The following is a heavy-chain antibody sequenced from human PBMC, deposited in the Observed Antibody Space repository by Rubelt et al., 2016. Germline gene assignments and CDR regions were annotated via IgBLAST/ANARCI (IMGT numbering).Heavy chain of an antibody. Sequence: EVQLLESGGGLVQPGGSLRLSCAASGFTFSSYAMSWVRQAPGKGLEWVSAISDSGGSTYYAGSVKGRFPVSRDRSKNTLYLQMNSLRAEDTAVYYCAKFVGFGVSYYGMDVWGQGTTVTVSS. CDR3: AKFVGFGVSYYGMDV. CDR1: GFTFSSYA. V-gene: IGHV3-23*01. CDR2: ISDSGGST. J-gene: IGHJ6*02. D-gene: IGHD3-3*01.